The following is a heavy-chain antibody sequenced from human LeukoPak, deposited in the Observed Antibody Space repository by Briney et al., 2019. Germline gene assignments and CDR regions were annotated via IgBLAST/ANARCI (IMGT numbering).Heavy chain of an antibody. CDR2: IKQDGSEK. V-gene: IGHV3-7*01. Sequence: GGSLRLSCAASGFTFSSCWMSWVRQAPGKGLEWVANIKQDGSEKYYVDSVKGRFTISRDNAKNSLYLQMNSLRVEDTALYYCARITTYSSSWFGDFDSWGQGALVTVSS. CDR3: ARITTYSSSWFGDFDS. J-gene: IGHJ4*02. CDR1: GFTFSSCW. D-gene: IGHD6-13*01.